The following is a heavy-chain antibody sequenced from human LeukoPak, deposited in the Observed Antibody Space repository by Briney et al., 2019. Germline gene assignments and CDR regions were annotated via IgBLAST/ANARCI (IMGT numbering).Heavy chain of an antibody. CDR1: GYTFTSYD. J-gene: IGHJ6*03. D-gene: IGHD6-19*01. V-gene: IGHV1-8*01. CDR2: MNPNSGNT. CDR3: ARAYSGWAYYYYYMDV. Sequence: ASVTVSFKASGYTFTSYDINWVRQAPGQGLEWMGWMNPNSGNTGYAQKFQGRVTMTRNTSISTAYMELSSLRSEDTAVYYCARAYSGWAYYYYYMDVWGKGTTVTISS.